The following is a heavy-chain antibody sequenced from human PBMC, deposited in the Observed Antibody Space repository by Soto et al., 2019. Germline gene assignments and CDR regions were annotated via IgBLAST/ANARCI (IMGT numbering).Heavy chain of an antibody. V-gene: IGHV1-69*14. CDR1: GGTFSSYA. J-gene: IGHJ6*02. D-gene: IGHD5-18*01. CDR2: IIAIFATA. Sequence: QVQLVQSGAEVKKPGSSVKVSCKASGGTFSSYAISWVRQAPGQGMEWMGGIIAIFATANYAQKFQGRATSTADKTTSTAYREMTILRSKETAVYYCATHGIPNYYYFVMDVWGQGTTITVS. CDR3: ATHGIPNYYYFVMDV.